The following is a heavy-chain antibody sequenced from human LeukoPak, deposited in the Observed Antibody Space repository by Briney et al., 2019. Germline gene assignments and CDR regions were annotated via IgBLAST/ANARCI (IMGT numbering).Heavy chain of an antibody. CDR3: ARRPPSDYYFDS. CDR1: GYTFTSYY. CDR2: IDHSGGST. Sequence: ASVKVSCKASGYTFTSYYIHWVRQAPGQGLEWMGVIDHSGGSTSYAQKFQGRVTMTRDTSTSTVYMELSSLRSGDTAVYYCARRPPSDYYFDSWGLGTLVTVSS. D-gene: IGHD2-21*02. J-gene: IGHJ4*02. V-gene: IGHV1-46*01.